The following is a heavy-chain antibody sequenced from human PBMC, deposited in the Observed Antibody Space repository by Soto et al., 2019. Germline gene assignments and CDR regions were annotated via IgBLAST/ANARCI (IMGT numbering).Heavy chain of an antibody. D-gene: IGHD2-21*02. V-gene: IGHV1-46*01. Sequence: QVQLMQSGAEVKKPGASVKVSCKASGDTFTDYYIHWVRQAPGQGLEWMGTVNPSGGHTTYAQHCLGRVTRTRDTSTSTLYMELTSRTSDDTAIYYCARGGHVVVVTAALDYWGQGTLVTVSS. CDR3: ARGGHVVVVTAALDY. CDR1: GDTFTDYY. J-gene: IGHJ4*02. CDR2: VNPSGGHT.